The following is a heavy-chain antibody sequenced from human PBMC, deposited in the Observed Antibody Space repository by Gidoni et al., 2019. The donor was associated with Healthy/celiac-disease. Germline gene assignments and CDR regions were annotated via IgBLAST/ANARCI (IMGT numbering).Heavy chain of an antibody. Sequence: QVQLVQSGAEVKKPGSSVKVSCQASGGTFSSYTISWVRQAPGQGLEWMGRIIPILGIANYAQKFQGRVTITADKSTSTAYMELSSLRSEDTAVYYCARGYYGSGSYYNWFDPWGQGTLVTVSS. CDR1: GGTFSSYT. CDR2: IIPILGIA. CDR3: ARGYYGSGSYYNWFDP. J-gene: IGHJ5*02. D-gene: IGHD3-10*01. V-gene: IGHV1-69*02.